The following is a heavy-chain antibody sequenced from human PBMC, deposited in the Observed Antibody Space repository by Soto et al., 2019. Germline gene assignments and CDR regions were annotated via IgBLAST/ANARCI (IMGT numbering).Heavy chain of an antibody. D-gene: IGHD2-2*01. J-gene: IGHJ6*02. Sequence: PGESLKISCKGSGYSFTSYWIGWVRQMPGKGLEWMGIIYPGDSDTRYSPSFQGQVTISADKSISTAYLQWSSLKASDTAMYYCASSSYCSSTSCHFYGMDVWGQGTTVTVSS. CDR3: ASSSYCSSTSCHFYGMDV. CDR2: IYPGDSDT. CDR1: GYSFTSYW. V-gene: IGHV5-51*01.